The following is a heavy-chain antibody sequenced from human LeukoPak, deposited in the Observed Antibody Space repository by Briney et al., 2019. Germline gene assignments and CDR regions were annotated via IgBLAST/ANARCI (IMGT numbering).Heavy chain of an antibody. CDR2: INPNSGGT. CDR3: AKITIFGVVRDY. D-gene: IGHD3-3*01. Sequence: VASVKVSCKASGYTFTSYYMHWVRQAPGQGLEWMGIINPNSGGTNYAQKFQGRVTMTRDTSISTAYMELSRLRSDDTAVYYCAKITIFGVVRDYWGQGTLVTVSS. J-gene: IGHJ4*02. CDR1: GYTFTSYY. V-gene: IGHV1-2*02.